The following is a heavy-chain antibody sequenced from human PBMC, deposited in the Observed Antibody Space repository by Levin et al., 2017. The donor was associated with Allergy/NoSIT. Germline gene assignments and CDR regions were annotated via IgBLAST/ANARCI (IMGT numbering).Heavy chain of an antibody. CDR2: INSDGSST. V-gene: IGHV3-74*01. CDR3: ARDLAPGYCTGGVCYTSSWYFDL. Sequence: SSETLSLTCAASGFTFSSYWMHWVRQAPGKGLVWVSRINSDGSSTSYADSVKGRFTISRDNAKNTLYLQMNSLRAEDTAVYYCARDLAPGYCTGGVCYTSSWYFDLWGRGTLVTVSS. J-gene: IGHJ2*01. D-gene: IGHD2-8*02. CDR1: GFTFSSYW.